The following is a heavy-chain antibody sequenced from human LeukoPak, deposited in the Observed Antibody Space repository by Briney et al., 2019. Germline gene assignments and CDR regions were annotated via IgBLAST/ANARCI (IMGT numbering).Heavy chain of an antibody. V-gene: IGHV4-31*03. CDR1: GGSISSGGYY. J-gene: IGHJ3*02. Sequence: SQTLSLTCTVSGGSISSGGYYCGWIRQHPGKGLEWIGYIYYSGSTYYNPSLKSRVTISVDTSKNQFSLKLSSVTAADTAVYYCARTLLGDGAFDIWGQGTMVTVSS. D-gene: IGHD3-10*01. CDR2: IYYSGST. CDR3: ARTLLGDGAFDI.